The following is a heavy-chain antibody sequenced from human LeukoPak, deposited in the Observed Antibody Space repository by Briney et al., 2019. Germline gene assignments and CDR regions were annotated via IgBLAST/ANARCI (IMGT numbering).Heavy chain of an antibody. V-gene: IGHV3-11*06. CDR1: GFLFSDFY. Sequence: GGSLRLSCAASGFLFSDFYMSWVRQAAGKGLEYIAYISPSSHDIIYADSVKGRFTISRDSAKNSLYLQMNSLRAEDTAVYYCARAMRVGAFTGLDYWGQGTLVTVSS. CDR2: ISPSSHDI. D-gene: IGHD1-26*01. CDR3: ARAMRVGAFTGLDY. J-gene: IGHJ4*02.